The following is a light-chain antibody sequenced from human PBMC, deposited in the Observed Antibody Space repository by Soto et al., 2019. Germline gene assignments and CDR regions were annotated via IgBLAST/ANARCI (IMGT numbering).Light chain of an antibody. CDR2: DAS. CDR3: QQYDNLPIT. CDR1: QDISNY. J-gene: IGKJ5*01. V-gene: IGKV1-33*01. Sequence: DIQMTQSPSSLSASVGDIVTITCQASQDISNYLNWYQQKPGKAPKLLIYDASNLETGVPSRFSGSGSGTDFTFTIRSLQPEDIATYYCQQYDNLPITFGQGTRLEIK.